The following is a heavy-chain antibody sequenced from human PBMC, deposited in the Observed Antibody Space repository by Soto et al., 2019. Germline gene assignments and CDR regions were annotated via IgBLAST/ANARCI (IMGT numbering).Heavy chain of an antibody. D-gene: IGHD2-8*01. CDR1: GGSISSGGYY. CDR2: IYYSGST. J-gene: IGHJ4*02. V-gene: IGHV4-31*03. Sequence: QVQLQESGPGLVKPSQTLSLTCTVSGGSISSGGYYWSWIRQHPGKGLEWIGYIYYSGSTYYNPSLKSRVTISVDTSKNQFSLKRSSVTAADPAVYYCARDMNGVLGMGHWGQGTLVTVSS. CDR3: ARDMNGVLGMGH.